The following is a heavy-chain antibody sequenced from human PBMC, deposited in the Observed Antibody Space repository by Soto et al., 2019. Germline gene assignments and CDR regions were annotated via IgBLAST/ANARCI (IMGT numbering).Heavy chain of an antibody. V-gene: IGHV3-73*01. Sequence: GGSLRLSCAASGFTFGGSAMHWVRQASGKGLEWVGHIRSKTNSYATAYAESVKGRFTISRDDSMNSANLQMNSLKTEDTAVYFCTRETDAVQWLVVPTDYNFDYWGQGTLVTVSS. CDR1: GFTFGGSA. D-gene: IGHD6-19*01. J-gene: IGHJ4*02. CDR3: TRETDAVQWLVVPTDYNFDY. CDR2: IRSKTNSYAT.